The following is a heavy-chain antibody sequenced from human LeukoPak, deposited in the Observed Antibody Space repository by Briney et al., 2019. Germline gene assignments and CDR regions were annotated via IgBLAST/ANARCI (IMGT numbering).Heavy chain of an antibody. D-gene: IGHD5-12*01. CDR1: GFIVSSNY. CDR2: IYSGGST. V-gene: IGHV3-53*01. Sequence: GGSLRLSCVASGFIVSSNYMSWVRQAPGKGLEWVSVIYSGGSTYYADSVKGRLTISRDNSKNTLYLQMNSLRAEDTAVYYCARDRRGNSGPIWGQGTLVTVSS. J-gene: IGHJ4*02. CDR3: ARDRRGNSGPI.